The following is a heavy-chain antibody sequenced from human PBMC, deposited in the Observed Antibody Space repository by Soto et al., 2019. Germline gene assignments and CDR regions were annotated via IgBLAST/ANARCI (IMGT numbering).Heavy chain of an antibody. CDR2: IIPIFGTA. Sequence: QVQLVQSGAEVKKPGSSVKVSCKASGGTFSSYAITWVRQAPGQGLEWMGGIIPIFGTANYAQKFQGRVTITADESTSTAYMELSSLRSEDTAVYYCARDRGPSIGYYPYWFDPWGQGNLVTVSS. CDR3: ARDRGPSIGYYPYWFDP. CDR1: GGTFSSYA. V-gene: IGHV1-69*12. D-gene: IGHD3-22*01. J-gene: IGHJ5*02.